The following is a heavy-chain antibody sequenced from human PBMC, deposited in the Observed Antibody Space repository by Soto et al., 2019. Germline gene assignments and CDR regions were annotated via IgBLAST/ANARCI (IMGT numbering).Heavy chain of an antibody. CDR3: ARGGDGYTTSFLDY. V-gene: IGHV4-59*01. CDR1: SDSISRYY. CDR2: IYYTGST. J-gene: IGHJ4*02. D-gene: IGHD5-18*01. Sequence: ETLSLPCTVSSDSISRYYWSWIRQPPGKGLEWIGYIYYTGSTNSNPSLRSRLTMSVDASQNQFSLKLNSVTAADTAVYYCARGGDGYTTSFLDYWGLGTLVTVSS.